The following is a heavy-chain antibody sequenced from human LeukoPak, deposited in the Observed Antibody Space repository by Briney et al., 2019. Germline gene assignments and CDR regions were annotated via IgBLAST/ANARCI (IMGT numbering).Heavy chain of an antibody. V-gene: IGHV1-18*01. J-gene: IGHJ4*02. Sequence: ASVKVSCKASGYTFTSYGISWVRQAPGQGLAWMGWISAYNGNTNYGQKLQGRVTMTTDTSTSTAYMQLRSLRSDDTAVYYCARLPNPFVGFDYWGQGTLVAVSS. CDR2: ISAYNGNT. CDR3: ARLPNPFVGFDY. CDR1: GYTFTSYG. D-gene: IGHD1-14*01.